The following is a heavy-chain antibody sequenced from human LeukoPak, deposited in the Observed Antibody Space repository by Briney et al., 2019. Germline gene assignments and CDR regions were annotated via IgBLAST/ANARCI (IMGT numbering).Heavy chain of an antibody. CDR3: ARRKHRSGWSPNQYYFDY. Sequence: GGSLRLSCAASGFTFSVYYMSCMRESPGKGLEGVSYICNSGSTIYYAHPVKGRFPISRDNAKTTLSLQMNSLRAEDTAAYYCARRKHRSGWSPNQYYFDYWGQGTLVTVSS. V-gene: IGHV3-11*01. D-gene: IGHD6-13*01. J-gene: IGHJ4*02. CDR2: ICNSGSTI. CDR1: GFTFSVYY.